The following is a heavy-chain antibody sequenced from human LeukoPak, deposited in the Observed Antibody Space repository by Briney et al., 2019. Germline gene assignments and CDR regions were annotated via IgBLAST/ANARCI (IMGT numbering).Heavy chain of an antibody. V-gene: IGHV4-4*02. Sequence: SETLSLTCAVSGGSISSSNWWSWVRQPPGKGLEWIGEIYHSGSTNYNPSLKSRVTISVDKSKNQFSLKLSSVTAADTAVYYCARVPTMIVIYDAFDIWGQGTMVTVSS. J-gene: IGHJ3*02. CDR2: IYHSGST. CDR1: GGSISSSNW. D-gene: IGHD3-22*01. CDR3: ARVPTMIVIYDAFDI.